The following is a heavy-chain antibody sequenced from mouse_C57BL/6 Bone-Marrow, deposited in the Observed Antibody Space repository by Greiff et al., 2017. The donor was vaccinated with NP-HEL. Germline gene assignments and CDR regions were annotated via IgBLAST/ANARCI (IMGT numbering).Heavy chain of an antibody. CDR2: INYDGSST. CDR3: AREGGLRRRTYAMDY. Sequence: EVKLVESEGGLVQPGSSMKLSCTTSGFTFSDYYMDWVRQVPEKGLDWVANINYDGSSTYYLDSLKSRFIISRDNAKNILYLQMSSLKSEDTATYYCAREGGLRRRTYAMDYWGQGTSAPVSS. D-gene: IGHD2-4*01. CDR1: GFTFSDYY. V-gene: IGHV5-16*01. J-gene: IGHJ4*01.